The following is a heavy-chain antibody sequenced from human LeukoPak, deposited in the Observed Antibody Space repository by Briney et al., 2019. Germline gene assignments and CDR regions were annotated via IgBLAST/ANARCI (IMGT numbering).Heavy chain of an antibody. D-gene: IGHD5-24*01. Sequence: HSQTLSLTCAISGDSISGNSTAYHWIRQSPFRGLEWLGRTYYRSKWYNYYAVSVKGRITINPDTSKNQLSLQLNSVTPDDTAVYYCARGGQGDGYSADEAFNFWGQGTMVTVSS. CDR3: ARGGQGDGYSADEAFNF. CDR1: GDSISGNSTA. CDR2: TYYRSKWYN. V-gene: IGHV6-1*01. J-gene: IGHJ3*01.